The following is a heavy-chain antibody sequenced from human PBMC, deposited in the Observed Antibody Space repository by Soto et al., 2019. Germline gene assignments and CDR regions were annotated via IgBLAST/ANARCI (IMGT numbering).Heavy chain of an antibody. J-gene: IGHJ4*02. CDR1: GFTFSSYA. CDR3: ASAWYQLLPNSPLDY. V-gene: IGHV3-23*01. Sequence: GGSLRLSCAASGFTFSSYAMSWVRQAPGKGLEWVSAISGSGGSTYYADSVKGRFTISRDNSKNTLYLQMNSLRAEDTAVYYCASAWYQLLPNSPLDYWGQGTLVTVSS. D-gene: IGHD2-2*01. CDR2: ISGSGGST.